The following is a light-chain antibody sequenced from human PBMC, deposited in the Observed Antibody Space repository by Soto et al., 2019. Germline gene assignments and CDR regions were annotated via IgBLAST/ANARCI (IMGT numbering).Light chain of an antibody. Sequence: EIVMTQSPATLSVSPGERATLSCRASQTVTYNLAWYQQKPGQAPRLLIYGASTRATGIPARFSGSGSGTEFTLTISSLQSEDFAVYYCHPYNNWPFTFGPGTKVDIK. J-gene: IGKJ3*01. CDR2: GAS. V-gene: IGKV3-15*01. CDR3: HPYNNWPFT. CDR1: QTVTYN.